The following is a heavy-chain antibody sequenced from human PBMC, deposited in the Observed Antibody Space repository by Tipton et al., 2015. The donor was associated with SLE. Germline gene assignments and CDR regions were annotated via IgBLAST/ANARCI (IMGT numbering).Heavy chain of an antibody. CDR2: ITGLGANT. Sequence: SLRLSCAASGFSFNTYAMSWVRQAPGKGLEWVSTITGLGANTYYADSVKGRFTISRDISKATIYLQMNSLTAEDTAVYYCAMRRGTADAFSYFDYWGQGILVTASS. CDR1: GFSFNTYA. D-gene: IGHD1/OR15-1a*01. J-gene: IGHJ4*02. V-gene: IGHV3-23*01. CDR3: AMRRGTADAFSYFDY.